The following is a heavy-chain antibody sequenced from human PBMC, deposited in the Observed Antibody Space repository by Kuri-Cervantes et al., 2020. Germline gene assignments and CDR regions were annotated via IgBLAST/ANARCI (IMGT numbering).Heavy chain of an antibody. CDR1: GGSISSSGYY. V-gene: IGHV4-39*01. J-gene: IGHJ4*02. CDR2: INYGAST. CDR3: ARIWVGAIDS. D-gene: IGHD1-26*01. Sequence: SETLSLTCAISGGSISSSGYYWAWVRQPPGKGLEWIGSINYGASTFQNPSLESRVAISVDTSKNQISLKLNSVTAADTAFYFCARIWVGAIDSWGQGILVTVSS.